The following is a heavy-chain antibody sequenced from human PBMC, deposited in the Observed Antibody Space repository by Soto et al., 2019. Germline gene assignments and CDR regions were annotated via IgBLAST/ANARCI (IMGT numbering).Heavy chain of an antibody. Sequence: GESLKISCEGSGYSFTSCWITWVRQMPGKGLEWMGRIDPSDSYTNYSPSFQGHVTISADKSISTAYLQWSSLKASDTAMYYCARREVKNYVAYWGQGTLVTVSS. V-gene: IGHV5-10-1*01. J-gene: IGHJ4*02. CDR3: ARREVKNYVAY. CDR2: IDPSDSYT. CDR1: GYSFTSCW.